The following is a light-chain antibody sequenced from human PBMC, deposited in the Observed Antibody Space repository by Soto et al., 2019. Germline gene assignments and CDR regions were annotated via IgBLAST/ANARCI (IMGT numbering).Light chain of an antibody. J-gene: IGLJ3*02. CDR2: EVS. V-gene: IGLV2-8*01. CDR3: SSYAGINNWAE. Sequence: QSALTQPPSASGSPGQSVTISCTGTSSDVGGYKYVSWYQQHPGKAPKLMIYEVSKRPSGVPDRFSGSKSGNTASLTVSGLQAEDEADYYCSSYAGINNWAEFGRGTQLTVL. CDR1: SSDVGGYKY.